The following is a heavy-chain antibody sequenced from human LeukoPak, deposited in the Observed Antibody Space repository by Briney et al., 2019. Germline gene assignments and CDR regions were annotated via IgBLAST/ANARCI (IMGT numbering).Heavy chain of an antibody. CDR3: AKSSALRGVNNYYYYYMDA. CDR2: INSDGSST. D-gene: IGHD3-10*01. V-gene: IGHV3-74*01. Sequence: GGSLRLSCAASGFTFSSYWMHWVRQAPGKGLVWVSRINSDGSSTSYADSVKGRFTISRDNSKSTLYLQMNSLSAEDTAVYYCAKSSALRGVNNYYYYYMDAWGKGTTVTISS. CDR1: GFTFSSYW. J-gene: IGHJ6*03.